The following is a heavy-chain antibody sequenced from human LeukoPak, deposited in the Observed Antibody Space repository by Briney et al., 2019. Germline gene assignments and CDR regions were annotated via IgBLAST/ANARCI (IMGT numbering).Heavy chain of an antibody. J-gene: IGHJ3*02. CDR2: IYYSGST. D-gene: IGHD3-22*01. CDR1: GGSISSYY. Sequence: SETLSLTCTVSGGSISSYYWSWIRQPPGKGLEWIGYIYYSGSTNYNPSLKSRVTISVDTSKNQFSLKPSSVTAADTAVYYCARRVYYYDSSGHNDAFDIWGQGTMVTVSS. V-gene: IGHV4-59*08. CDR3: ARRVYYYDSSGHNDAFDI.